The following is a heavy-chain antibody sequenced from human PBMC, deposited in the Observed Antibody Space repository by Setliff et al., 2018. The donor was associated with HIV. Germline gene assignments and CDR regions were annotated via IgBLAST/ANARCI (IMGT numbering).Heavy chain of an antibody. D-gene: IGHD3-3*01. J-gene: IGHJ4*02. CDR1: GGSFNGYF. CDR3: ARGGLGVVTSFDS. V-gene: IGHV4-34*01. Sequence: SETLSLTCAVYGGSFNGYFWSWIRQPPGKGLEWIGEINHSGSTNYNPSLKSRVTISVDTPKNQFSLKLSSVTAADTAVYYCARGGLGVVTSFDSWGPGTLVTVSS. CDR2: INHSGST.